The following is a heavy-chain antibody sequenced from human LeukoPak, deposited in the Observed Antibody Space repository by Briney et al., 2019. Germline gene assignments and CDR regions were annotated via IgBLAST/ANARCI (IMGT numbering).Heavy chain of an antibody. CDR1: GFTFSSYG. D-gene: IGHD1-20*01. J-gene: IGHJ6*02. Sequence: GGSLRLSCAASGFTFSSYGMHWVRQAPGKGLEWVAVISYDGSNKYYADSVKGRFTISRDNSKNTLYLRMNSLRAEDTAVYYCAKILTGTGPTMDVWGQGTTVTVSS. CDR2: ISYDGSNK. V-gene: IGHV3-30*18. CDR3: AKILTGTGPTMDV.